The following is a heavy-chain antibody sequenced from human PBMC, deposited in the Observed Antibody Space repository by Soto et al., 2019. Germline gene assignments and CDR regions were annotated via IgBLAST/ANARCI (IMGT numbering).Heavy chain of an antibody. CDR3: ARGHSNTWYYFDY. CDR1: GGSITTYY. CDR2: IYYSGST. Sequence: SETLSLTCTVSGGSITTYYWTWIRQPPGKGLEWIGYIYYSGSTNFNPSLTSRVTISVDTSKNQFSLNLSSVTAADTAVYYCARGHSNTWYYFDYWGQGTLVTVSS. V-gene: IGHV4-59*01. D-gene: IGHD6-13*01. J-gene: IGHJ4*02.